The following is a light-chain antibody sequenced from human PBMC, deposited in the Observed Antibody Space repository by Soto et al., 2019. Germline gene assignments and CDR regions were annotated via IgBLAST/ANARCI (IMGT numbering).Light chain of an antibody. CDR1: SSDIGAYNF. Sequence: QSALTQPASVSGSPGQSITISCTGTSSDIGAYNFVSWYQQHPGEAPKLIIYDVNVRPSGVSNRFSGSKSGNTASLTISGLQAEDEADYYCTSWTTSTTMIFGGGTQLTVL. J-gene: IGLJ2*01. V-gene: IGLV2-14*03. CDR2: DVN. CDR3: TSWTTSTTMI.